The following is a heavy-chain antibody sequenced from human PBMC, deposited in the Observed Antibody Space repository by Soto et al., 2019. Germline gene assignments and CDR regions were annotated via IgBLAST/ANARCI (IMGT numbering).Heavy chain of an antibody. J-gene: IGHJ6*02. V-gene: IGHV3-33*01. D-gene: IGHD1-26*01. CDR2: IWYDGSNK. CDR3: ARDGEIPEGMDV. CDR1: GFTFSSYG. Sequence: PGGSLRLSCAASGFTFSSYGMHWVRRAPGKGLEWVAVIWYDGSNKYYADSVKGRFTISRDNSKNTLYLQMNSLRAEDTAVYYCARDGEIPEGMDVWGQGTTVTVSS.